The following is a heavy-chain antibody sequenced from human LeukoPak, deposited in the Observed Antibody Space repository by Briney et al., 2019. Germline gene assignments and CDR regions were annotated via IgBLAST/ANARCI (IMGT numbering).Heavy chain of an antibody. CDR2: ITGSGGST. CDR1: GFTFGTYA. Sequence: QSGGSLRLSCAASGFTFGTYAMSWVRQAPGKGLEWVSGITGSGGSTYYADSVKGRFTISRDNSKNTLYLQMSSLRAEDTAIYYCAKDASTRWYSSTPLPGDYWGQGTLVTVSS. D-gene: IGHD6-13*01. J-gene: IGHJ4*02. V-gene: IGHV3-23*01. CDR3: AKDASTRWYSSTPLPGDY.